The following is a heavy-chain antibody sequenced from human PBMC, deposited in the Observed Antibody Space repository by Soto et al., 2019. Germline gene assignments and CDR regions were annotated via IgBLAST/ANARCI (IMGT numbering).Heavy chain of an antibody. J-gene: IGHJ4*02. V-gene: IGHV4-39*01. Sequence: SETLSLTCSVSDDSINSDKYYWGWIRRPPGKGLEWIGSIYYRGNAYYNPSLQTRVTISLDKSRSQFSLKLSSVTAADTAVYYCAAYDFWTFARDYWGQGTLVTVSS. CDR1: DDSINSDKYY. CDR2: IYYRGNA. D-gene: IGHD3-3*01. CDR3: AAYDFWTFARDY.